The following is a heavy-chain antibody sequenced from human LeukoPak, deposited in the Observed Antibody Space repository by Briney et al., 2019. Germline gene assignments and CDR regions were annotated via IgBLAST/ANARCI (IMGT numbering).Heavy chain of an antibody. V-gene: IGHV4-39*07. J-gene: IGHJ5*02. D-gene: IGHD3-10*01. Sequence: SETLSLTCTVSGGSLRSSTYYWGWIRQPPGKGLEWIGEINHSGSTNYNPSLKSRVTISVDTSKNQFSLKLSSVTAADTAVYYCASAYYYGSGSILGSRETNWFDPWGQGTLVTVSS. CDR3: ASAYYYGSGSILGSRETNWFDP. CDR1: GGSLRSSTYY. CDR2: INHSGST.